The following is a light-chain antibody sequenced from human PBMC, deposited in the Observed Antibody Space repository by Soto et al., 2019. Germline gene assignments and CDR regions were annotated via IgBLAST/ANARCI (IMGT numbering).Light chain of an antibody. CDR3: AAWDDSMNAVL. CDR1: SSNIGSNT. V-gene: IGLV1-44*01. Sequence: QSVLTQSPSASGTPGQRVTISCSGGSSNIGSNTVNWYQHLPGTAPKRLNYNNNQRPSGVPDRFSGSKSGTSAALAISGLQSEDEATYYCAAWDDSMNAVLFGGGTKLTVL. J-gene: IGLJ2*01. CDR2: NNN.